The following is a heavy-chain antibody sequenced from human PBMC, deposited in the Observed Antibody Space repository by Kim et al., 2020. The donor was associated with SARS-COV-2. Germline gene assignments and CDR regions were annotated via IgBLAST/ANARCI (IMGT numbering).Heavy chain of an antibody. CDR2: ISYDGSNK. CDR3: ARDIASYRSGWIYYYYGMAV. Sequence: GGSLRLSCAASGFTFSSYGMHWVRQAPGKGLEWVAVISYDGSNKNYVDSVKGRFTISRDNSKNTLYLQMNSLRAEDTAVYYCARDIASYRSGWIYYYYGMAVWGQGTTVTVSS. J-gene: IGHJ6*02. CDR1: GFTFSSYG. V-gene: IGHV3-30*04. D-gene: IGHD6-19*01.